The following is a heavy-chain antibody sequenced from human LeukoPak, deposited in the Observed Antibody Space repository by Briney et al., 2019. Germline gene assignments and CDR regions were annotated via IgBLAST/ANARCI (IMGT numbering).Heavy chain of an antibody. V-gene: IGHV3-11*04. J-gene: IGHJ6*04. Sequence: PGGSLRLSCAASGFTFSDYYMSWIRQAPGKGLEWVSYISSSGSTIYYADSVKGRFTISRDNAKNSLYLQMNSLRAEDTAVYYCARDPSVVAADYYYYYGMDVWGKGTTVTVSS. D-gene: IGHD2-15*01. CDR3: ARDPSVVAADYYYYYGMDV. CDR2: ISSSGSTI. CDR1: GFTFSDYY.